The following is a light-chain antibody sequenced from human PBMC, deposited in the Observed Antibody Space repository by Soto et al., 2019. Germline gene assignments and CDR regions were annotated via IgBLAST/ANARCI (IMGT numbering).Light chain of an antibody. V-gene: IGKV3-15*01. CDR3: QQYGSSPPRT. CDR2: GAS. J-gene: IGKJ1*01. Sequence: EIVMRQSPATLSVSPGERATLSCRASQSVSSNLAWYQQKPGQAPRLLIYGASARATGIPARFSGSGSGADFTLTISRLEPEDFAVYYCQQYGSSPPRTFGQGTKVDIK. CDR1: QSVSSN.